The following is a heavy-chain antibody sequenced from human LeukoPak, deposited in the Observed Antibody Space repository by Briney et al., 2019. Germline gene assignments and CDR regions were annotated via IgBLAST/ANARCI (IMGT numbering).Heavy chain of an antibody. V-gene: IGHV1-2*02. Sequence: GASVKVSCKASGYTLTYYYIHWVRQAPGQGLEWMGWINPKSGGTNYIQKSQGRVTMTRDTSISTVYMELSRLRSDDTAVYYCARDSVATIGGQGFDPWGQGTLVTVSS. CDR1: GYTLTYYY. J-gene: IGHJ5*02. CDR3: ARDSVATIGGQGFDP. D-gene: IGHD5-12*01. CDR2: INPKSGGT.